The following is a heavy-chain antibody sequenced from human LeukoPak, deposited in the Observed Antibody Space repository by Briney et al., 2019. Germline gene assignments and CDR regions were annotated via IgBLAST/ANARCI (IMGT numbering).Heavy chain of an antibody. V-gene: IGHV3-21*01. CDR3: AREGATAGSGYHFDY. Sequence: GGSLRLSCAASGFTFSSYSMTWVRQAPGEGLEWGSSISSSSSSIYYAGSVKGRFTISRDNTQKSLYLQMNSVRAEDTAVYCCAREGATAGSGYHFDYWGQGSLVTVSS. CDR1: GFTFSSYS. J-gene: IGHJ4*02. D-gene: IGHD6-13*01. CDR2: ISSSSSSI.